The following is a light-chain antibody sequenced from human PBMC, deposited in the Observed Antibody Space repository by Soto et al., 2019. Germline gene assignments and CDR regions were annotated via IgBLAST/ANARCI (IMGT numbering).Light chain of an antibody. CDR1: QSVRND. V-gene: IGKV3-11*01. J-gene: IGKJ4*01. CDR2: SAS. Sequence: EIVLTQSPATLSLSPGERATLSCRASQSVRNDLVWYHQKPGQAPRVLIYSASNRATGIPARFSGSGSGTDFALTSSSLEPEDFAVYYGQQRTNWPPTFGGGTKVEMK. CDR3: QQRTNWPPT.